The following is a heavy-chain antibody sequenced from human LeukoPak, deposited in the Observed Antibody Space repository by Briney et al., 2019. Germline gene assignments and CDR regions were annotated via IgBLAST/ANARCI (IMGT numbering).Heavy chain of an antibody. D-gene: IGHD6-6*01. CDR1: GFTFSSYE. Sequence: PGGSLRLSCAASGFTFSSYELNWVRQAPGKGLEWVSYISSSGSTIYYADSVKGRFTISRDNAKNSLYLQMNSLRAEDTAVYYCARARVAARPDAFDIWGQGTMVTVSS. J-gene: IGHJ3*02. CDR3: ARARVAARPDAFDI. V-gene: IGHV3-48*03. CDR2: ISSSGSTI.